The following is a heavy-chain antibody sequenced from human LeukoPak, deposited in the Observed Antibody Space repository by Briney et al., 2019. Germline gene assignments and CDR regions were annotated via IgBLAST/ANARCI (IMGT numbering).Heavy chain of an antibody. CDR3: ARDFGEYSSSDYFDY. CDR2: ISSSGSTI. D-gene: IGHD6-6*01. V-gene: IGHV3-11*04. J-gene: IGHJ4*02. Sequence: GGSLRLSCAASGFTFSDYYMSWIRQAPGKGLEWVSYISSSGSTIYYADSVKGRFTISRDNAKNSLYLQMNSLRAEDTAVYYCARDFGEYSSSDYFDYWGQGTLVTVSS. CDR1: GFTFSDYY.